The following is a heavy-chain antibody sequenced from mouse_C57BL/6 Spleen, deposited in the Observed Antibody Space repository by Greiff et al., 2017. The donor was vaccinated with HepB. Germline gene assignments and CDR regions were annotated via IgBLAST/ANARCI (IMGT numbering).Heavy chain of an antibody. CDR1: GFTFSDYG. V-gene: IGHV5-17*01. J-gene: IGHJ2*01. CDR3: ARPYYYGSTYYFDY. D-gene: IGHD1-1*01. CDR2: ISSGSSTI. Sequence: EVQGVESGGGLVKPGGSLKLSCAASGFTFSDYGMHWVRQAPEKGLEWVAYISSGSSTIYYADTVKGRFTISRDNANNTLFLQMTSLRSEDTAMYYCARPYYYGSTYYFDYWGQGTTLTVSS.